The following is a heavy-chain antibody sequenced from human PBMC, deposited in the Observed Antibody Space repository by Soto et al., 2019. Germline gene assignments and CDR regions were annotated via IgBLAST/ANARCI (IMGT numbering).Heavy chain of an antibody. Sequence: EVQLVESGGGLVQPGGSLRLSCAASGFTFSDFAMHWVRQAPGKGLEYISSLSSNGTSSYHARSVKGRFTMSRDNSRNTLYLQMGSLRVEDTAVYYCVTDALDRCNPPVFDYWGQGTLVAVSS. CDR1: GFTFSDFA. CDR2: LSSNGTSS. D-gene: IGHD2-8*01. CDR3: VTDALDRCNPPVFDY. J-gene: IGHJ4*02. V-gene: IGHV3-64*01.